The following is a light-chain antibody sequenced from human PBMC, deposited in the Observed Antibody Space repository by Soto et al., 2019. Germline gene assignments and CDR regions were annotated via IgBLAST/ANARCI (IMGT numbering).Light chain of an antibody. J-gene: IGLJ2*01. CDR1: SSDVGGYNY. CDR3: SSYAGSNNRVV. Sequence: QSALTQPPSASGSPGQSVTISCTGTSSDVGGYNYVSWYQQHPGKAPKLMIYEVSKRPSGVPDRFSGSKSGNTASLTVSGPQAEDEADYYCSSYAGSNNRVVFGGGTKVTVL. CDR2: EVS. V-gene: IGLV2-8*01.